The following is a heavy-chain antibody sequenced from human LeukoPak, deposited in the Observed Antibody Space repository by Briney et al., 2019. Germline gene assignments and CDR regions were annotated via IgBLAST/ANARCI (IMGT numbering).Heavy chain of an antibody. D-gene: IGHD3-10*01. CDR3: ASRRFGDLLFDY. CDR2: IYPRDGST. CDR1: GYTFTSNY. J-gene: IGHJ4*02. V-gene: IGHV1-46*01. Sequence: ASVKVSCKASGYTFTSNYIHWVRQAPGQGLEWMGMIYPRDGSTSYAQNFQGRVTITADESTNTVYMELSSLRSEDTAMYYCASRRFGDLLFDYWGQGTLVTVSS.